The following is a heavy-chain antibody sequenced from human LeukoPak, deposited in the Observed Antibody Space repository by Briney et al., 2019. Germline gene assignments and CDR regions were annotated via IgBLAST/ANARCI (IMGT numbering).Heavy chain of an antibody. CDR1: GFTFSDYY. CDR2: ISSSSSYT. CDR3: ARDEADFDY. J-gene: IGHJ4*02. Sequence: GGSQRLSCAASGFTFSDYYMSWIRQAPGKGLEWVSYISSSSSYTNYADSVKGRFTISRDNAKNSLYLQMNSLSAEDTAVYYCARDEADFDYWGKGTLVTVSS. V-gene: IGHV3-11*05.